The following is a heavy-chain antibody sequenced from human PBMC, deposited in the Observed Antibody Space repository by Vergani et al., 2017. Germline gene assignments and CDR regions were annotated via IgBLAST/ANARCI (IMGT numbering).Heavy chain of an antibody. J-gene: IGHJ4*02. Sequence: VQLLESGGGSAQPGESLRLSCVASGFTFTAHGLNWVRQAPGKGLEWIGETHESETSNYNPSLNSRVTISVDKSTNQCSLKLNSVTAADSGLYYCAREGEGAFNLGHWGQGTLVTVSS. CDR1: GFTFTAHG. CDR3: AREGEGAFNLGH. V-gene: IGHV4/OR15-8*01. D-gene: IGHD2-21*01. CDR2: THESETS.